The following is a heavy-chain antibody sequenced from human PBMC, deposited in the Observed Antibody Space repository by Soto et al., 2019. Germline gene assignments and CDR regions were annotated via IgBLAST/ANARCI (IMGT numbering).Heavy chain of an antibody. CDR1: GGSVSSGSYY. J-gene: IGHJ4*02. CDR3: ARVDIVNTGFFDY. Sequence: SETLSLTCTVSGGSVSSGSYYWSWIRQPPGKGLEWIGHIDNSGSTKYNPSLESRVTISADTSKNNFSLKLSSVTAADTAVFYCARVDIVNTGFFDYWGQGTLVTVSS. CDR2: IDNSGST. V-gene: IGHV4-61*01. D-gene: IGHD5-12*01.